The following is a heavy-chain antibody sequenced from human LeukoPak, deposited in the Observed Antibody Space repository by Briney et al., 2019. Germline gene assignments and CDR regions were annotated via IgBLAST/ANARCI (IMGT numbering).Heavy chain of an antibody. J-gene: IGHJ3*02. Sequence: SETLSLTCTVSGGSISSGSYYWSWIRQPAGKGLEWIGRIYTSGSTNYNPSLKSRVTISVDTSKNQFSLKLNSVTAADTAVYYCARDPAYYSDSSGYNPLYAFDIWGQGTMVTVSS. CDR3: ARDPAYYSDSSGYNPLYAFDI. D-gene: IGHD3-22*01. CDR2: IYTSGST. V-gene: IGHV4-61*02. CDR1: GGSISSGSYY.